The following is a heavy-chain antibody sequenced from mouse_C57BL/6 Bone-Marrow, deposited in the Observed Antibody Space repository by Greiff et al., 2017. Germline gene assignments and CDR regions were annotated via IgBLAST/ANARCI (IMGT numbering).Heavy chain of an antibody. CDR2: ISDGGSYT. CDR3: ARRGNLAWFAY. D-gene: IGHD2-1*01. J-gene: IGHJ3*01. CDR1: GFTFSSYA. V-gene: IGHV5-4*03. Sequence: DVTLVESGGGLVKPGGSLKLSCAASGFTFSSYAMSWVRQTPEKRLEWVATISDGGSYTYYPDNVKGRFTISRDNAKNNLYLQMSHLKSEDTAMYYCARRGNLAWFAYWGQGTLVTVSA.